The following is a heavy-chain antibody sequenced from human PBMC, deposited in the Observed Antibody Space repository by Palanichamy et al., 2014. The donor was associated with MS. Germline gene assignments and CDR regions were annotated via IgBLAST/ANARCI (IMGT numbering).Heavy chain of an antibody. Sequence: QVQLQESGPGLVKPSETLSLTCTVSGGSISSYYWSWIRQPPGKGLEWIGYIYYSGSTNYNPSLKSRVTISVDTSKNQFSLKLSSVTAADTAVYYCARGGVGATTYWYFDLWGRGTLVTVSS. CDR2: IYYSGST. D-gene: IGHD1-26*01. V-gene: IGHV4-59*01. J-gene: IGHJ2*01. CDR1: GGSISSYY. CDR3: ARGGVGATTYWYFDL.